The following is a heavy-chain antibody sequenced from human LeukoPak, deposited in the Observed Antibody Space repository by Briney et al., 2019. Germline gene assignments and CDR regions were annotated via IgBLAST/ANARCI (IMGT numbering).Heavy chain of an antibody. Sequence: SETLSLTCTVSGGSISSSSYFWGWIRQPPGTGLEWIGSVYYSGSTYYNPSLKSRVTMSVDRSKNQFSLKLSSVTAADTAVYYCARDGVTLDYWGQGTLVTVSS. V-gene: IGHV4-39*07. CDR2: VYYSGST. D-gene: IGHD3-3*01. J-gene: IGHJ4*02. CDR3: ARDGVTLDY. CDR1: GGSISSSSYF.